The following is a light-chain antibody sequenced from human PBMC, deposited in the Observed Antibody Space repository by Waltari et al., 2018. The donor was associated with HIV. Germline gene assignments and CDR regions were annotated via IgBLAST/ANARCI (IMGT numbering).Light chain of an antibody. CDR3: GSWYSSLSGWV. CDR1: SSNIANTY. CDR2: DNN. Sequence: QSVLTQPPSVSAAPGQKVTISCSGSSSNIANTYVSWYQQIPGTAPPPLIFDNNKRPTEIPDRFAGSKSGTSATLGITGLQTGDEADYYCGSWYSSLSGWVFGGGTKLTVL. V-gene: IGLV1-51*01. J-gene: IGLJ3*02.